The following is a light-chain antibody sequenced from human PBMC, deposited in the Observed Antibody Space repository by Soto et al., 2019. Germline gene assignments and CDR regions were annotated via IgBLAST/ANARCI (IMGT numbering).Light chain of an antibody. CDR1: QTVSSY. V-gene: IGKV3-11*01. CDR3: QQRHNWPPT. CDR2: DAS. J-gene: IGKJ4*01. Sequence: EIVLTQSPSTLSLSPGERATLCCRASQTVSSYLAWYQQKPGQAPRLLIYDASNRATGIPARFSGSGSGTDFTLTISSLEPEDFAVYYCQQRHNWPPTFGGGTKVEIK.